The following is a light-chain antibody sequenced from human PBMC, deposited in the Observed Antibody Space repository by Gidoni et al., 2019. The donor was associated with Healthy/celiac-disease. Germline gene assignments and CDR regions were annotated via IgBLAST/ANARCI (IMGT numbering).Light chain of an antibody. J-gene: IGKJ4*01. CDR2: AAS. Sequence: IKLTQSPSSLSASVGDRVPITCRPSQGISSYLAWDQQKPGKAPKLLIYAASTLQSGVPSRFSGSGSGTEFTLTISSLQPEDFATYYCQQLNSYPQLTFGGGTKVEIK. CDR1: QGISSY. CDR3: QQLNSYPQLT. V-gene: IGKV1-9*01.